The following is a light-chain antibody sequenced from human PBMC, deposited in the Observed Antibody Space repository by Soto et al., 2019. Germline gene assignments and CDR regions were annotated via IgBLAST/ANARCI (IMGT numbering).Light chain of an antibody. CDR3: AAWDDSLNGWV. J-gene: IGLJ3*02. V-gene: IGLV1-44*01. CDR2: TNN. Sequence: QLVLTQPPSASGTPGQRVTISCSGSYSNIGSNTVNWFQQLPGTAPKLLIDTNNQRPSGVPDRFSGSKSGTSASLAISGLQSEDEADYYCAAWDDSLNGWVFGGGTKLTVL. CDR1: YSNIGSNT.